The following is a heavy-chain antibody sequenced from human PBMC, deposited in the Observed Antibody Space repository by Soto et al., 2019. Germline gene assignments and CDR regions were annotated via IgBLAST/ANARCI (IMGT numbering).Heavy chain of an antibody. CDR3: TRGGGAHYRFDP. CDR1: GYTFTDSY. CDR2: ISPYNGQT. V-gene: IGHV1-18*01. Sequence: QVQLVQSGAGLRKPGASVKVSCKASGYTFTDSYLTWVRQAPGRGLEWVGWISPYNGQTNYAQKLQGRVTMTTDTSTSTVYMELRSLRPDDTAVYYCTRGGGAHYRFDPWGQGTLVTVSS. J-gene: IGHJ5*02. D-gene: IGHD1-26*01.